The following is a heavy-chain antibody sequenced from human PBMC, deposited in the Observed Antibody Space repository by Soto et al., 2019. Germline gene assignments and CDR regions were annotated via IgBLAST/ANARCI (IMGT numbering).Heavy chain of an antibody. D-gene: IGHD4-17*01. CDR3: AIGTTVTPWRYLDL. Sequence: QEQLVESGGGVVQPGRSLRLSCAAARFRFSSYGMHWVRQAPGKGLEWMAVVSYDGDYKNYADSVKGRFTISRDNSKNTLYLQMDSLRAEDTAVYYCAIGTTVTPWRYLDLWGPGTLVTVSS. J-gene: IGHJ2*01. CDR1: RFRFSSYG. CDR2: VSYDGDYK. V-gene: IGHV3-30*03.